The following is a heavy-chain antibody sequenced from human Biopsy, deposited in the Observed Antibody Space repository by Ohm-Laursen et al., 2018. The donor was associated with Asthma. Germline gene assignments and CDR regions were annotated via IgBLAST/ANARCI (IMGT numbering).Heavy chain of an antibody. D-gene: IGHD6-13*01. J-gene: IGHJ6*02. V-gene: IGHV4-39*01. Sequence: GTLSLTCSLSSGSGGYMRSGNYYWGWIRQPLGKGLEWIGSIYYSGTTYYNPSLESRVTVSADMSKNQFSLKLTSVTAADTAVYYCVRGSSSWHHGPFHYYYGLDVWGQGTTATVSS. CDR2: IYYSGTT. CDR3: VRGSSSWHHGPFHYYYGLDV. CDR1: SGSGGYMRSGNYY.